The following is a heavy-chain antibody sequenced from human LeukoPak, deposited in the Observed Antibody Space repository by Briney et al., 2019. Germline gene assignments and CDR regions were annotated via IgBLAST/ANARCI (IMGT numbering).Heavy chain of an antibody. J-gene: IGHJ3*02. D-gene: IGHD4-11*01. CDR1: GGSFSDYY. CDR3: ARATGGGNYNNRAFDI. V-gene: IGHV4-34*01. CDR2: INHSGST. Sequence: SETLSLTCAVYGGSFSDYYWTWIRQSPGKGLEWIGEINHSGSTTYNPSLKSRVTISVDASKNQSSLKMSSVTAADEAVYYCARATGGGNYNNRAFDIWGQGTMVTVSS.